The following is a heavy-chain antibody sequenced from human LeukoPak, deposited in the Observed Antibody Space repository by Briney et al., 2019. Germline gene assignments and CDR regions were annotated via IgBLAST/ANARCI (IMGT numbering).Heavy chain of an antibody. CDR1: GFTFSSYG. D-gene: IGHD2-2*01. Sequence: GGSLRLSCAASGFTFSSYGMHWVRQAPGKGLEWVAFIRYDGSNKYYADSVKGRFTISRDNAKNSLYLQMNSLRAEDTALYYCAKDISQLLLMDVFDIWGQGTMVTVSS. CDR3: AKDISQLLLMDVFDI. J-gene: IGHJ3*02. V-gene: IGHV3-30*02. CDR2: IRYDGSNK.